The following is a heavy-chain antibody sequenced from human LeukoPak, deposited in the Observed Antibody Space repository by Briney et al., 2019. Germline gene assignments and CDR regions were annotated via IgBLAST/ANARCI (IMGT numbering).Heavy chain of an antibody. V-gene: IGHV4-59*01. CDR3: ARDKARSYGRYFDP. CDR2: ISYGNT. CDR1: GGSISTYY. Sequence: SETLSLTCSVAGGSISTYYWNWIRQTPRKGLELIGHISYGNTDYNPSLKSRVTISVDTSKNQTSVTAADTAVYYCARDKARSYGRYFDPWGQGALVIVSS. J-gene: IGHJ5*02. D-gene: IGHD5-18*01.